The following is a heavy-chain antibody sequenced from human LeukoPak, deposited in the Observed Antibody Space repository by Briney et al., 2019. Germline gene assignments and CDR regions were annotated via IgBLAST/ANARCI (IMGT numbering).Heavy chain of an antibody. CDR1: XXTFSSYT. V-gene: IGHV3-66*01. CDR3: ARINYRAFSI. D-gene: IGHD4-11*01. CDR2: IYGDGST. Sequence: ASXXTFSSYTINWVRQAPGKGLEWVSLIYGDGSTYYADSVKGRVTISRDNSKNTVFLQMNSLRAEDTALYYCARINYRAFSIWGQGTMVTVSS. J-gene: IGHJ3*02.